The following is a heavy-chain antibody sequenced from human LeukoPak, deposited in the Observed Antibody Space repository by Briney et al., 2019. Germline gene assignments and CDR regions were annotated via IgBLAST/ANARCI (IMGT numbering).Heavy chain of an antibody. CDR1: GFTFSSYG. V-gene: IGHV3-30*02. J-gene: IGHJ4*02. D-gene: IGHD2-21*02. Sequence: GGSLRLSCAASGFTFSSYGMHWVRQAPGKGLEWGAVIRDDGSNKYYADSVKGRFTISRDNSKNTLYLQMNSLRAEDTAVYYCAKDGRLVVTALYLDYWGQGTLVTVSS. CDR2: IRDDGSNK. CDR3: AKDGRLVVTALYLDY.